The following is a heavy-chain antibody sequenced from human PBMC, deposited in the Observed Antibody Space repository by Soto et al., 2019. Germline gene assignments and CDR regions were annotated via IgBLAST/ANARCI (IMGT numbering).Heavy chain of an antibody. CDR3: ARQVVGVAYYFDY. J-gene: IGHJ4*02. CDR1: GGSISSYY. CDR2: IYYSGST. V-gene: IGHV4-59*08. Sequence: SETLSLTCTVSGGSISSYYWSWIRQPPGKGLEWIGYIYYSGSTNYNPSLKSRVTISVDTSKNQFSLKLSSVTAADTAVYYCARQVVGVAYYFDYWGQGTLVIVSS. D-gene: IGHD1-26*01.